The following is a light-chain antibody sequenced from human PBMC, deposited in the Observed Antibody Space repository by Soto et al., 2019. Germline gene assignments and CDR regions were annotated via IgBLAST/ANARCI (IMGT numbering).Light chain of an antibody. V-gene: IGLV2-8*01. J-gene: IGLJ1*01. CDR1: SSDVGGYNS. CDR3: RSYAASSNYV. Sequence: QSALTQPPSASGSPGQSVAISCTGTSSDVGGYNSVSWYQQHPGKAPKLMIYEVSKRPSGVPDRFSGSKSGNTASLTVSGLQAEDDADYYCRSYAASSNYVFGTGTKLTVL. CDR2: EVS.